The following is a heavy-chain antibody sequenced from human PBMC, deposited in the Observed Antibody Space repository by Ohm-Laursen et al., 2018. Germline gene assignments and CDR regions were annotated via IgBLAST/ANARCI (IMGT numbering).Heavy chain of an antibody. J-gene: IGHJ4*02. D-gene: IGHD2-2*01. CDR1: GGSISNYY. V-gene: IGHV4-59*08. CDR3: ARHLVESFWFYFDY. CDR2: IYYTGST. Sequence: SETLSLTCTVSGGSISNYYWSWIRQPPGKGLEWIGYIYYTGSTSYNPPLKSRVTISADMSKNQLPLILSSVTAADTAVYYCARHLVESFWFYFDYWGQGTPVTVSS.